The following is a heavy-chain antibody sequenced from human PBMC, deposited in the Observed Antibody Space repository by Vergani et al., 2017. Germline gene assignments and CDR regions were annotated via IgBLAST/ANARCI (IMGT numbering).Heavy chain of an antibody. V-gene: IGHV4-31*03. J-gene: IGHJ5*02. CDR1: GGSISSGGYY. Sequence: QVQLQESGPGLVKPSETLSLTCTVSGGSISSGGYYWSWIRQHPGKGLEWIGYIYYSGSTYYNPSLKSRVTISVDTSKNQFSLKLSSLTAADTAVYYCARGTEAYYDFWSGRNNWFDPWGQGTLVTVSS. D-gene: IGHD3-3*01. CDR2: IYYSGST. CDR3: ARGTEAYYDFWSGRNNWFDP.